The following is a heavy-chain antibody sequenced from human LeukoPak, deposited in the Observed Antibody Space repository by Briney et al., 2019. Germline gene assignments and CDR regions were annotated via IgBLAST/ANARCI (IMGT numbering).Heavy chain of an antibody. CDR3: ARRGLSGSSFVDYYMDV. CDR1: GGSISSGGYY. J-gene: IGHJ6*03. V-gene: IGHV4-31*03. Sequence: SETLSLTCTVSGGSISSGGYYWSWIRQHPGKGLEWIGYIYYSGSTYYNPSLKSRVTISVDTSKNQFSLKLSSVTAADTAVYYCARRGLSGSSFVDYYMDVWGKGTTVTVSS. D-gene: IGHD1-26*01. CDR2: IYYSGST.